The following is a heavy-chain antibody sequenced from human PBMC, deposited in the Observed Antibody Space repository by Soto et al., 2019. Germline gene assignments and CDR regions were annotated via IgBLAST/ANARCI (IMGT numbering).Heavy chain of an antibody. CDR1: GFTFSSYA. J-gene: IGHJ4*02. CDR2: ISYDGSNK. CDR3: AKTGAAEVGAVGGFDY. V-gene: IGHV3-30-3*01. Sequence: QVQLVESGGGVVQPGRSLRLSCAASGFTFSSYAMHWVRQAPGKGLEWVAVISYDGSNKYYADSVKGRFTISRDNSKNXLYPQMNSLRAEDTAVYYCAKTGAAEVGAVGGFDYWGQGTLVTVS. D-gene: IGHD1-26*01.